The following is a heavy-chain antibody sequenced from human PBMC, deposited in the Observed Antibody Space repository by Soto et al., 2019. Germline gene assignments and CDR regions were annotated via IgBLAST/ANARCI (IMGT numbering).Heavy chain of an antibody. D-gene: IGHD3-22*01. CDR3: ARALTYYYDIDY. CDR1: GFTFSTSS. V-gene: IGHV3-74*01. CDR2: INSDGSRT. Sequence: PGGSLRLSCAASGFTFSTSSMSWVRQAPGKGLVWVSRINSDGSRTTYADSVKGRFTISRDNAKNMLHLQMNSLRAEDTAVYYCARALTYYYDIDYWGQGTLVTAPQ. J-gene: IGHJ4*02.